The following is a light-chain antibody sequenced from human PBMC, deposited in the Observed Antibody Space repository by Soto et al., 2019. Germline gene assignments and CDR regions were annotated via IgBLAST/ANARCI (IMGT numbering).Light chain of an antibody. CDR2: WAS. CDR3: QQYYSTPLA. J-gene: IGKJ4*01. V-gene: IGKV4-1*01. CDR1: QSVLYSSDNKNY. Sequence: DIVMTQSPDSLAVSLGERATINCKSSQSVLYSSDNKNYLAWYQQKPGQPPRLLIYWASSRESGVPDRFSGSGSGTDFTLTIINLQAEDVAVYYCQQYYSTPLAFGGGTKVEIK.